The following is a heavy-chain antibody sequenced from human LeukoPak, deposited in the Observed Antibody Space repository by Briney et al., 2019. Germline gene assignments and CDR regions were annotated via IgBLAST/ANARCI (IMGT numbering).Heavy chain of an antibody. Sequence: SETLSLTCIVSGYSIISDYFWGWVRQPPGKGPEWIGRIYTSGSTKNNPSLKSRVTMSVDTSKNQFSLKLSSVTAADTAVYYCAIAYNSGYRNYYYYMDVWGKGTTVTISS. J-gene: IGHJ6*03. D-gene: IGHD3-22*01. CDR3: AIAYNSGYRNYYYYMDV. V-gene: IGHV4-38-2*02. CDR2: IYTSGST. CDR1: GYSIISDYF.